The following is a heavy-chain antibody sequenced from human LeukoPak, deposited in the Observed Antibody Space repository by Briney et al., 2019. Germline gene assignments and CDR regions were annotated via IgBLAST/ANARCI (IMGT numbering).Heavy chain of an antibody. J-gene: IGHJ4*02. Sequence: ASVKVSCKVSGYTLTELSMHWVRQAPGKGLEWMGGFDPEDGETIYAQKFRGRVTMTEDTSTDTAYMELSSLRSEDTAVYYCATSDPYYYDSSGHFDYWGQGTLVTVSS. V-gene: IGHV1-24*01. CDR3: ATSDPYYYDSSGHFDY. CDR1: GYTLTELS. D-gene: IGHD3-22*01. CDR2: FDPEDGET.